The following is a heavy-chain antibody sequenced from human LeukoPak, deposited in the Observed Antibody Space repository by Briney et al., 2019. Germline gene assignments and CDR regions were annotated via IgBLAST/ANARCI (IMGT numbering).Heavy chain of an antibody. CDR3: ATVRPFDY. CDR2: ISSSGSTK. J-gene: IGHJ4*02. D-gene: IGHD3-22*01. Sequence: PGGSLRLSCEASGFTFSSYYMNWVRQAPGKGLEWVSYISSSGSTKNYADSVKGRFIISRDNPKNPLYLQINSLRDEDTAVYYCATVRPFDYWGQGTLVTVSS. V-gene: IGHV3-48*02. CDR1: GFTFSSYY.